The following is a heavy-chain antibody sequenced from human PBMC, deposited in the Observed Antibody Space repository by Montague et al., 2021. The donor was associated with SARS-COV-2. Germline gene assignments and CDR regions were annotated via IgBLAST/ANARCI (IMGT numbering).Heavy chain of an antibody. CDR1: GGSASGYY. Sequence: SETLSLTCALSGGSASGYYWAWIRQPPGTGLEWICYMYYAGTSNYNPSLKSRVSMSIDTSKNHFSLNLTSVAAADTGVYYCARGLGYTSMFRFFDYWGHGAQVTVSS. CDR3: ARGLGYTSMFRFFDY. CDR2: MYYAGTS. J-gene: IGHJ4*01. D-gene: IGHD2-2*02. V-gene: IGHV4-59*02.